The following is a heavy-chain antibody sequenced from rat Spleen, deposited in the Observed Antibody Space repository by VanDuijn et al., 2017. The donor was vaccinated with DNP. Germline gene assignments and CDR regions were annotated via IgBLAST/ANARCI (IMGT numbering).Heavy chain of an antibody. J-gene: IGHJ4*01. V-gene: IGHV2-6*01. CDR1: GFSLTSYT. CDR3: ARWGIMPRGNV. D-gene: IGHD1-6*01. Sequence: QVQLKESGPGLVQPSQTLSLTCTVSGFSLTSYTVSWVRQPPGKGLEWIAAISSGGTTYYNSALKSRLSISRDTSEDQVFLEMNSLQPEDTAMYFCARWGIMPRGNVWGQGTSVTVSS. CDR2: ISSGGTT.